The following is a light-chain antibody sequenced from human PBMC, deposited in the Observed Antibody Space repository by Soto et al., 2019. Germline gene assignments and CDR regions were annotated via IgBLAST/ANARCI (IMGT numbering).Light chain of an antibody. CDR2: AAS. J-gene: IGKJ1*01. Sequence: AIQMTQSPSSLSASVGDRVTITCRASQDIRSDLGWYQQKPGKAPKLLIYAASSLQSGVPSRFSGSGSGTDFSLTISSLQPEDFATYYCLQDYNYPLTFGQGTKVEIK. CDR3: LQDYNYPLT. V-gene: IGKV1-6*01. CDR1: QDIRSD.